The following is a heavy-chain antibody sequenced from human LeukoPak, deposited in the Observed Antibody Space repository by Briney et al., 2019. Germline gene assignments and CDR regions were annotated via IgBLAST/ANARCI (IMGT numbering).Heavy chain of an antibody. CDR1: GESFSAYY. CDR2: INHSGRT. V-gene: IGHV4-34*01. CDR3: ALKALAADDALDI. D-gene: IGHD6-25*01. Sequence: SETLSLTCAVYGESFSAYYWSWIRQPPGKGLEWIGEINHSGRTIYNPSLTSRVTISADTSKNQFSLKLNSVTAADTAVYYRALKALAADDALDIWGQGTMVTVSS. J-gene: IGHJ3*02.